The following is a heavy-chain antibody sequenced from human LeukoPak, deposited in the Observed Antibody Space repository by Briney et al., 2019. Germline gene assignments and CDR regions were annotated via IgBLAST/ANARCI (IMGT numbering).Heavy chain of an antibody. CDR3: ARSPADPEGTKYYDFWSGYSRVVVRYFDY. D-gene: IGHD3-3*01. J-gene: IGHJ4*02. Sequence: SETLSLTCTVSGGFISSYYWSWIRQPPGKGLEWIGYIYYSGSTNYNPSLKSRVTISVDTSKNQFSLKLSSVTAADTAVYYCARSPADPEGTKYYDFWSGYSRVVVRYFDYWGQGTLVTVSS. CDR2: IYYSGST. CDR1: GGFISSYY. V-gene: IGHV4-59*01.